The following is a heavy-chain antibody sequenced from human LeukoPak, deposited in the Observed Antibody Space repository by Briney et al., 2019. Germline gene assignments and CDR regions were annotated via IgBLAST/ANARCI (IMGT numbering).Heavy chain of an antibody. Sequence: PGGSLRLSCAASGFTFSSYAMSWVRQAPGKGLEWVSAISGSGGSTYYADSVKGRFTISGDNSKNTLYLQMNSLRAEDTAVYYCAKAPNKYYYDSSGYYDTPNDYWGQGTLVTVSS. J-gene: IGHJ4*02. D-gene: IGHD3-22*01. CDR3: AKAPNKYYYDSSGYYDTPNDY. CDR2: ISGSGGST. V-gene: IGHV3-23*01. CDR1: GFTFSSYA.